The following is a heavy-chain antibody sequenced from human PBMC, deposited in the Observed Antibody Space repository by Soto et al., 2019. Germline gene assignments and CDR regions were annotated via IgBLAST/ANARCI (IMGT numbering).Heavy chain of an antibody. D-gene: IGHD5-18*01. Sequence: SETLSLTCTVFGGSITSGGYYWSWIRQPPGEGLEWIGFISYSGTTSYSPSLKSRVAISLDTSKNQFSLSLSSVTAADAAVYYCARGRGYSYGLDPWGQGTLVTVSS. V-gene: IGHV4-30-4*01. J-gene: IGHJ5*02. CDR3: ARGRGYSYGLDP. CDR2: ISYSGTT. CDR1: GGSITSGGYY.